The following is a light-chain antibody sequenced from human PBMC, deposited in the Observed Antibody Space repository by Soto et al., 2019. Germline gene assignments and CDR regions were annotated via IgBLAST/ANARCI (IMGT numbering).Light chain of an antibody. J-gene: IGKJ1*01. V-gene: IGKV3-15*01. CDR2: GAT. CDR3: QQYNNWPRT. CDR1: QSVSSN. Sequence: EIVMTQSPATLSVSPGERATLSCRASQSVSSNLAWYQQKPGQAPRLLIYGATTSATGIPARFSGSGSGTEFTLTISSLRSEDFAVYYCQQYNNWPRTFGQGTKVEIK.